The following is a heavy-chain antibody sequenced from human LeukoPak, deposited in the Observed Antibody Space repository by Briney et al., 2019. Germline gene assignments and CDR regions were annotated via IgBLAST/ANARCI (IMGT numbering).Heavy chain of an antibody. CDR1: GIRFSSYW. CDR3: ARGGSRATTAGTMDV. V-gene: IGHV3-7*03. J-gene: IGHJ6*04. CDR2: IKQDGNEK. D-gene: IGHD1-14*01. Sequence: GGSLRLSCEASGIRFSSYWMNWVRQSPGKGLEWVANIKQDGNEKYYVDSVKGRFTISRDNANNLLYLEMNSLRAEDTAIYYCARGGSRATTAGTMDVWGLGTTVTVFS.